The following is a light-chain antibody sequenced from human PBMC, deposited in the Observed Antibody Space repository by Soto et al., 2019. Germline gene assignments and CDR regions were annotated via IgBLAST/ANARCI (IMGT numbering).Light chain of an antibody. V-gene: IGKV3-20*01. Sequence: DIVLTQSPGTLSLSPGERATLSCRASQSVSSSYLAWYQQKPGQAPRLLIYGASSRATGIPDRFNGSGSGTDFTLTISRLEPEDFAVYYCQQYGSSLLYTFGQGTKLEIK. CDR1: QSVSSSY. CDR3: QQYGSSLLYT. J-gene: IGKJ2*01. CDR2: GAS.